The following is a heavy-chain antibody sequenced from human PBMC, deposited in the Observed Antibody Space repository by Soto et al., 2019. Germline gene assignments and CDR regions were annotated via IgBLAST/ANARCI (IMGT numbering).Heavy chain of an antibody. V-gene: IGHV4-31*03. CDR1: GGSISSGGYY. D-gene: IGHD3-22*01. CDR2: IYYSGST. J-gene: IGHJ4*02. Sequence: PSETLSLTCTVSGGSISSGGYYWSWIRQHPGKGLEWIGYIYYSGSTYYNPSLKSRVTISVDTSKNQFSLKLSSVTAADTAVYYCARDYDSSGYHFDNWGQGTLGTVSS. CDR3: ARDYDSSGYHFDN.